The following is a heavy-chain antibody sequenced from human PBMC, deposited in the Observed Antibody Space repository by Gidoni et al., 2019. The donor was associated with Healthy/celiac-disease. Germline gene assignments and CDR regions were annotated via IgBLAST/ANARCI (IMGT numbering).Heavy chain of an antibody. D-gene: IGHD4-17*01. CDR1: GFTFSGAA. CDR2: IRSKANSYAT. CDR3: TRRSGDYDWAYYYYGMDV. Sequence: EVQLVESGGGVVQPGGSLKLSGAASGFTFSGAAMHGVRQASGKGLECVGRIRSKANSYATAYAASVKGRFTISRDDSKNTAYLQMNSLKPDDTAVYYCTRRSGDYDWAYYYYGMDVWGQGTTVTVSS. J-gene: IGHJ6*02. V-gene: IGHV3-73*01.